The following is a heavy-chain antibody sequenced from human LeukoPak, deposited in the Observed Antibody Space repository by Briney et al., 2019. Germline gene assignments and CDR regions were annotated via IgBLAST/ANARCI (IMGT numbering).Heavy chain of an antibody. CDR3: ARHEHYDSWSGYLGYFDY. D-gene: IGHD3-3*01. V-gene: IGHV4-59*08. CDR1: GGSISSYY. Sequence: SETLSLTCTVSGGSISSYYWSWIRQPPGKGLEWIGNIYYSGSTNYNPSLKSRVTISVDTSKNQVSLKLSSVTAADTAVYYCARHEHYDSWSGYLGYFDYWGQGTLVTVSS. CDR2: IYYSGST. J-gene: IGHJ4*02.